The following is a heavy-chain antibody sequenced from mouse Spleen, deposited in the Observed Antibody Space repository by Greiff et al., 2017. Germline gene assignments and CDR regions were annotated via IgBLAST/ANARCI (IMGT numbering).Heavy chain of an antibody. CDR1: GYTFTSYG. V-gene: IGHV1-81*01. D-gene: IGHD4-1*01. Sequence: VQLVESGAELGRPGASVKLSCKASGYTFTSYGISWVKQRTGQGLEWIGEIYPRSGNTYYNEKFKGKATLTADKSSSTAYMELRSLTSEDSAVYFCARDKLGRYFDVWGAGTTVTVSS. CDR2: IYPRSGNT. J-gene: IGHJ1*01. CDR3: ARDKLGRYFDV.